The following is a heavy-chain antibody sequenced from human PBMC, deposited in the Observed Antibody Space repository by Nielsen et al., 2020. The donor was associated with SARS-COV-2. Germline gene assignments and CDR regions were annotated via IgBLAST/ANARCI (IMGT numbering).Heavy chain of an antibody. V-gene: IGHV4-59*08. J-gene: IGHJ4*02. CDR2: IYYSGST. Sequence: SETLSLTCTVSGGSISSYYWSWIRQPPGKGLEWIGYIYYSGSTNYNPSLKSRVTISVDTSKNQFSLKLSSVTAADTAVYYCARLRVTGTTKYYFDYWGQGTLVTVSS. D-gene: IGHD1-7*01. CDR1: GGSISSYY. CDR3: ARLRVTGTTKYYFDY.